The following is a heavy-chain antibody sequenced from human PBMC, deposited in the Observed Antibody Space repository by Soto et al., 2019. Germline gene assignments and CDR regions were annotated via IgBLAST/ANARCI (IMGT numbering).Heavy chain of an antibody. J-gene: IGHJ5*02. V-gene: IGHV1-18*04. CDR2: ISSLNGNT. CDR1: DSTFTGYT. Sequence: QVHLVQSETGVKEPGASVTVSCKTSDSTFTGYTINWVRQAPGQGLEWLGWISSLNGNTNYARKYQGRLTMTTNTSATSAYMELRSLRSDDTAVYFCARGTVTSGRWFGPWGQGTLVTVSS. D-gene: IGHD4-17*01. CDR3: ARGTVTSGRWFGP.